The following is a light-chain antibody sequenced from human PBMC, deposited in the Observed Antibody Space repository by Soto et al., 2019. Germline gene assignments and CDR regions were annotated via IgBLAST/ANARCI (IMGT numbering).Light chain of an antibody. J-gene: IGLJ2*01. CDR3: CSYACSRTLV. V-gene: IGLV2-23*02. CDR1: SSDVGSYNL. CDR2: EVS. Sequence: QSVLTQPASVSGSPGQSITISCTGTSSDVGSYNLVSWYQQHPGKAPKLMIYEVSKRPSGVSNRFSGSKSGNTASLTISGLQAEDEADYSCCSYACSRTLVFGGGTKLTVL.